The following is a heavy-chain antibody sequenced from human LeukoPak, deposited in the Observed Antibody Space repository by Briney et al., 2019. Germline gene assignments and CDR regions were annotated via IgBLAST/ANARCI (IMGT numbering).Heavy chain of an antibody. CDR2: ISSSGTTR. V-gene: IGHV3-11*04. CDR1: GFTFNDYY. J-gene: IGHJ2*01. CDR3: AREATQDWYFDL. Sequence: GGSLRLSCAASGFTFNDYYMSWIRQAPGKGLEWVSYISSSGTTRYYADSVKGRFTVSWDNPKNSLYLQMNSLRAEDTAVYYCAREATQDWYFDLWGQGTLVTVSS.